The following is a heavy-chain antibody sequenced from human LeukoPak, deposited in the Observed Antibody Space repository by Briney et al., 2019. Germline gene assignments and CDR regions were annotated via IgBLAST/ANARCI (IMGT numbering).Heavy chain of an antibody. D-gene: IGHD6-13*01. J-gene: IGHJ4*02. V-gene: IGHV4-34*01. Sequence: SETLSLTCAVYGGSFSGYYWSWIRQPPEKGQEWIGEINHSGSTNYNPSPKSRVTISVDTSKNQFSLKLSSVTAADTAVYYCARGDSSWYFDYWGQGTLVTVSS. CDR3: ARGDSSWYFDY. CDR2: INHSGST. CDR1: GGSFSGYY.